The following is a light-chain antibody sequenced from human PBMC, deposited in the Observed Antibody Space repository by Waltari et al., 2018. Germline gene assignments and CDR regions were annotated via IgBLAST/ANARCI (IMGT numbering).Light chain of an antibody. Sequence: QSVLTQPPSASGTPGQRVTISCSGSESTIEIHDGYWYQQLPGTAPQLLIFRNDQRPSGAPDRFSGSKSDTAASLAISGLRHDDDAGYYCAAWDDSLGGWVFGGGTKLTVL. CDR1: ESTIEIHD. CDR3: AAWDDSLGGWV. CDR2: RND. J-gene: IGLJ3*02. V-gene: IGLV1-47*01.